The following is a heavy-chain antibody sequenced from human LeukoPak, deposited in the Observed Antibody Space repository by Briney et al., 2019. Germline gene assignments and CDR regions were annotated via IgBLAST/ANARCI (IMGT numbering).Heavy chain of an antibody. V-gene: IGHV3-23*01. CDR2: ISGSGGRT. Sequence: GGSLSLSCVASGFTFNNYAMSWVRQAPGKGLEWVSAISGSGGRTHYADSVKGRFTISRDNSKKTLDLHMNSLRAEDTAVYYCAKELASWGQGTLVAVSS. CDR3: AKELAS. J-gene: IGHJ5*02. D-gene: IGHD3-3*02. CDR1: GFTFNNYA.